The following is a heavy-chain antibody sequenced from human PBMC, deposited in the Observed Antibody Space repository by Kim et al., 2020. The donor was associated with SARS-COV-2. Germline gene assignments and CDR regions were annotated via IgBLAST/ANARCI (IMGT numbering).Heavy chain of an antibody. D-gene: IGHD3-10*01. V-gene: IGHV4-39*01. Sequence: YTPALRSRVTMSVDTSQNQFSLKVISRTAADTAVYYCARHFGSGSYYVDYWGQGILVTVSS. CDR3: ARHFGSGSYYVDY. J-gene: IGHJ4*02.